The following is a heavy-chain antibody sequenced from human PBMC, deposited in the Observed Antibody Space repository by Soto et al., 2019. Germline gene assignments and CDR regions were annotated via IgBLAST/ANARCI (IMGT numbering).Heavy chain of an antibody. CDR2: IYYSGST. J-gene: IGHJ3*02. CDR1: GGSISSGGYY. CDR3: ARFGGVVTAIDAFDI. D-gene: IGHD2-21*02. V-gene: IGHV4-31*03. Sequence: PSETLSLTCTVSGGSISSGGYYWSWIRQHPGKGLEWIGYIYYSGSTYYNPSLKSRVTISVDTSKNQFSLKLSSVTAADTAVYYCARFGGVVTAIDAFDIRGQGTMVTVSS.